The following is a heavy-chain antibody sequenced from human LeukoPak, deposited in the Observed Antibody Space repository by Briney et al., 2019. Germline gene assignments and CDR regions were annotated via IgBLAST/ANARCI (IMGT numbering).Heavy chain of an antibody. CDR2: IYTSGST. J-gene: IGHJ4*02. D-gene: IGHD2-2*01. CDR3: ARVPTAILVLDY. V-gene: IGHV4-61*02. Sequence: SETLSLTCTVSGGSISSGSYYWTWIRQPDGKGLEWIGRIYTSGSTNYNPSLKSRVTISVDTSKNQFSLKLSSVTAADTAVYYCARVPTAILVLDYWGQGTLVTVSS. CDR1: GGSISSGSYY.